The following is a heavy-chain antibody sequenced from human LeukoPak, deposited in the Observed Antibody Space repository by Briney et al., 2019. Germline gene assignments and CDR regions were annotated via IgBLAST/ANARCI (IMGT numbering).Heavy chain of an antibody. V-gene: IGHV1-2*02. D-gene: IGHD3-10*01. Sequence: HWASVKVSCKASGYTFTGYYMHWVRQAPGQGLEWMGWINPNSGGTNYAQKFQGRVTMTRDTSISTAYMELSRLRSDDTAVYYCARSLSMVRGVMLFSRYYGMDVWGQGTTVTVSS. CDR1: GYTFTGYY. CDR2: INPNSGGT. J-gene: IGHJ6*02. CDR3: ARSLSMVRGVMLFSRYYGMDV.